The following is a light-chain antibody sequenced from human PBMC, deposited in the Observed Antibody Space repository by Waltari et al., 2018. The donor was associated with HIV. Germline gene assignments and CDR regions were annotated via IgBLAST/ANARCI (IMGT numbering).Light chain of an antibody. V-gene: IGLV1-47*01. CDR1: SANIGSNY. CDR3: AAWGNSLSLL. Sequence: QSVLTQPPSASGTPGRRVTISCSGSSANIGSNYVYLYQQPPGTAPNLPLSRNNQRPSGVPALFSGSKSGTSASRAISGLRSEDEADYYCAAWGNSLSLLFGGGTKLTVL. CDR2: RNN. J-gene: IGLJ2*01.